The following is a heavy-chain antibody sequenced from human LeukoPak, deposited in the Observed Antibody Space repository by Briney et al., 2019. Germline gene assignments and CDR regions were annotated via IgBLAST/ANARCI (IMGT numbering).Heavy chain of an antibody. Sequence: GGSLRLSCAASGFSFSSYAMSWVRQAPGKGLEWVSVISGSGDSTYYADSVKGRFTISRDNSKNTLYLQMNSLRAEDTAVYYCARDPALRFLEWLDVYYYYGMDVWGQGTTVTVSS. D-gene: IGHD3-3*01. CDR3: ARDPALRFLEWLDVYYYYGMDV. CDR1: GFSFSSYA. J-gene: IGHJ6*02. V-gene: IGHV3-23*01. CDR2: ISGSGDST.